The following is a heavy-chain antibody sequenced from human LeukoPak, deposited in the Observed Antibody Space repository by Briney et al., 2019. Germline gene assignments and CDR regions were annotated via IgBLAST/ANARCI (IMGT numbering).Heavy chain of an antibody. J-gene: IGHJ4*02. CDR2: IYYSGTT. CDR3: AGGYYDILTGYFYYFDY. CDR1: GDSISTYY. V-gene: IGHV4-59*01. D-gene: IGHD3-9*01. Sequence: NPSETLSLTCTVSGDSISTYYWSWIRQPPGKGLEWIGYIYYSGTTNYSPSLKSRVTISLDTSKNQFSLKLSSVTAADTAVYYCAGGYYDILTGYFYYFDYWGQGTLVTVSS.